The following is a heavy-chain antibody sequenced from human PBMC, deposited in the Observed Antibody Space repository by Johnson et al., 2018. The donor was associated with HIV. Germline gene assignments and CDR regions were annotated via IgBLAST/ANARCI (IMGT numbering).Heavy chain of an antibody. CDR2: LNSAGNVT. D-gene: IGHD2-15*01. Sequence: EVQLVESGGGLVQPGGSLRLSCAASGFTFSTYWMHWIRQAPGKGLVWVSRLNSAGNVTDYADSVKGRFTVSRDNANNALYLQMNSLRADASAVYYCVRGGHCRGGSCYFQGAVDVWGQGTMVTVSS. CDR1: GFTFSTYW. CDR3: VRGGHCRGGSCYFQGAVDV. J-gene: IGHJ3*01. V-gene: IGHV3-74*02.